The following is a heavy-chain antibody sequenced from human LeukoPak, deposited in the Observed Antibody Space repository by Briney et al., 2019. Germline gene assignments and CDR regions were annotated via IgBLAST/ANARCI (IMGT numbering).Heavy chain of an antibody. V-gene: IGHV3-30*18. D-gene: IGHD7-27*01. J-gene: IGHJ4*02. CDR3: AKGSGEPYYSDY. CDR2: ISYDGSNK. CDR1: GFTFSSYG. Sequence: PGGSLRLSCAASGFTFSSYGMHWVRQAPGKGLEWVAVISYDGSNKYYADSVKGRFTISRDNSKNTLYLQMNSLRAEDTAVYYCAKGSGEPYYSDYWGQGTLVTVSS.